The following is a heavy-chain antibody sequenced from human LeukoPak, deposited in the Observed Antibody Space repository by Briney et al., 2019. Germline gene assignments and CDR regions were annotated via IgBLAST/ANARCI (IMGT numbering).Heavy chain of an antibody. J-gene: IGHJ5*02. CDR2: IYTSGST. V-gene: IGHV4-61*02. Sequence: PSETLSLTCTVSGGSISSGSYYWSWIRQPAGKGLEWIGRIYTSGSTNYNPSLKSRVTISVDTSKNQFSLKLSSVTAADTAVYYCERDGYSSSWYEYNWFDPWGQGTLVTVSS. CDR1: GGSISSGSYY. CDR3: ERDGYSSSWYEYNWFDP. D-gene: IGHD6-13*01.